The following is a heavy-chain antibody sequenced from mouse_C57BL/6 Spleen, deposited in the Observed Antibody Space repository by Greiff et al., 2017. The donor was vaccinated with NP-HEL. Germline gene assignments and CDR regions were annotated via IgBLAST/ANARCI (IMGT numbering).Heavy chain of an antibody. J-gene: IGHJ4*01. V-gene: IGHV1-55*01. CDR2: IYPGSGST. D-gene: IGHD1-3*01. CDR1: GYTFTSYW. CDR3: ARSSGLYAMDY. Sequence: QVHVKQPGAELVKPGASVKMSCKASGYTFTSYWITWVKQRPGQGLEWIGDIYPGSGSTNYNEKFKSKATLTVDTSSSTAYMQLSSLTSEDSAVYYCARSSGLYAMDYWGQGTSVTVSS.